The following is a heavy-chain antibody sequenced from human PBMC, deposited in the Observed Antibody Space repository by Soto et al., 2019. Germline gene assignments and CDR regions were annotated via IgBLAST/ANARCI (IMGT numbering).Heavy chain of an antibody. Sequence: PGGSLRLSCAASGFTFSSYSMNWVRQAPGKGLEWVSCISSSSSTIYYADSVKGRFTISRDNAKKSLYLQMNSLRAEDTAVYYCARGGDYLDYWGQGTLVTVSS. J-gene: IGHJ4*02. CDR1: GFTFSSYS. V-gene: IGHV3-48*01. CDR2: ISSSSSTI. CDR3: ARGGDYLDY.